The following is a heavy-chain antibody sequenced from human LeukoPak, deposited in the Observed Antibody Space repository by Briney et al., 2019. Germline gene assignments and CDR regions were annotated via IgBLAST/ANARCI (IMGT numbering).Heavy chain of an antibody. CDR2: KQQDRIEK. CDR1: GFTFSDYW. CDR3: ARDRGFSYGIDF. V-gene: IGHV3-7*04. Sequence: AGGSLSLSCAASGFTFSDYWMSWVRPAPGKGLEGVANKQQDRIEKYYVDSVKGRFTISRDNAKKSLFLQVSSLRGEDTAVYYCARDRGFSYGIDFWGQGTLSPSPQ. D-gene: IGHD5-18*01. J-gene: IGHJ4*02.